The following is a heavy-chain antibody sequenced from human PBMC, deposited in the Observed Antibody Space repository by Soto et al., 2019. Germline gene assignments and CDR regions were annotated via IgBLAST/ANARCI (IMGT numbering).Heavy chain of an antibody. CDR1: GGSISSGGYY. Sequence: QVQLQESGPGLVKPSQTLSLTCTVSGGSISSGGYYWSWIRQHPGKGLEWIGYIYYSGSTYYNPSLKSRVNISVDTSKNQFSLKLSSVTAADTAVYYCARGGGYYYDSSGYYPILFDYWGQGTLVTVSS. CDR2: IYYSGST. V-gene: IGHV4-31*03. D-gene: IGHD3-22*01. J-gene: IGHJ4*02. CDR3: ARGGGYYYDSSGYYPILFDY.